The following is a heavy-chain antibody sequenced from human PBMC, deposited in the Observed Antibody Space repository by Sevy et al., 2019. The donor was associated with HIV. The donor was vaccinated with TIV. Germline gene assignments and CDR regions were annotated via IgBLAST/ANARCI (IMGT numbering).Heavy chain of an antibody. Sequence: SETLSLTCAVYGGSFSGYYWSWIRQPPGKGLEWIGEINHSGSTNYNPSLKSRVTISVDTSKNQFSLKLSSVTAADTAGYYCARGGLVVATNWFDPWGQGTLVTVSS. J-gene: IGHJ5*02. CDR1: GGSFSGYY. CDR2: INHSGST. CDR3: ARGGLVVATNWFDP. D-gene: IGHD3-22*01. V-gene: IGHV4-34*01.